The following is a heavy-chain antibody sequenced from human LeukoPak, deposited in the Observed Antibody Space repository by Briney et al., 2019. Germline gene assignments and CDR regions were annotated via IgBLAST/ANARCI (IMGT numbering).Heavy chain of an antibody. CDR1: GGSISTYY. J-gene: IGHJ4*02. CDR2: IYHGGSA. Sequence: PSETLSLTCAVSGGSISTYYWSWIRQPPGKGLEWIGYIYHGGSAMYSPSLRSRVTISVDRPNNHFSLKLTSVTAADTAGYFCAITTRDDFGEYFFDYWGQGTLVTVSS. CDR3: AITTRDDFGEYFFDY. D-gene: IGHD4-17*01. V-gene: IGHV4-59*01.